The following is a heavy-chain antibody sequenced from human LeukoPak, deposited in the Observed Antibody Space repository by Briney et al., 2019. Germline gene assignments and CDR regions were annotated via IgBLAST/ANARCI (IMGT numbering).Heavy chain of an antibody. Sequence: GGSLRLSCAASGFTFSSYSMNWVRQAPRKGLEWVSSISSSSSYIYYADSVKGRFTISRDNAKNSLYLQMNSLRAEDTAVYYCAREPIRYCSSTSCYYGGPYYYGMDVWGQGTTVTVSS. J-gene: IGHJ6*02. CDR1: GFTFSSYS. D-gene: IGHD2-2*01. V-gene: IGHV3-21*01. CDR2: ISSSSSYI. CDR3: AREPIRYCSSTSCYYGGPYYYGMDV.